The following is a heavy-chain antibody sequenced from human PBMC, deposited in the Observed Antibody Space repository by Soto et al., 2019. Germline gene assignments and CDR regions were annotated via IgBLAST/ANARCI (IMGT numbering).Heavy chain of an antibody. CDR3: AKEGDYCDYAGENCFDS. CDR2: INSDGSHT. D-gene: IGHD4-17*01. V-gene: IGHV3-74*01. Sequence: EVQLVESGGGLVQPGGSLRLSCAASGFTFFAYWIHWVRQVPGKGLVWVSRINSDGSHTSYADSVRGRFTISRDNSKNTVYLHMNSLTDEDTAVYYCAKEGDYCDYAGENCFDSWGQGSLVTVSS. J-gene: IGHJ5*01. CDR1: GFTFFAYW.